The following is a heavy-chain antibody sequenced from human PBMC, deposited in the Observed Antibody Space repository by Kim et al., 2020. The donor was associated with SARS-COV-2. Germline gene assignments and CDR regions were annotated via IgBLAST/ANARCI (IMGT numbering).Heavy chain of an antibody. D-gene: IGHD6-13*01. Sequence: GGSLRLSCAASGFPFSNVWMSWVRQAPGRGLEWVGRIKSKTDGEATDYAAPVKGRFTMSRDDSKNTLHLQMNSLETEDTGVYYCTTLISAAGRGYWGQGTLVTASS. CDR1: GFPFSNVW. V-gene: IGHV3-15*01. J-gene: IGHJ4*02. CDR3: TTLISAAGRGY. CDR2: IKSKTDGEAT.